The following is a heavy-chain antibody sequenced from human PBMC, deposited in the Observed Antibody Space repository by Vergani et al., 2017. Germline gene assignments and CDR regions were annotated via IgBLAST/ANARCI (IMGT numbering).Heavy chain of an antibody. CDR3: ARDRGYYDILTGYYPEGWFDP. CDR2: IYYSGST. D-gene: IGHD3-9*01. J-gene: IGHJ5*02. Sequence: QLQLQESGPGLVKPSETLSLTCTVSGGSISSSSYYWGWIRQPPGKGLEWIGSIYYSGSTYYNPSLKSRVTISVDTSKNQVALKLSSVTAADTAVYYCARDRGYYDILTGYYPEGWFDPWGQGTLVTVSS. CDR1: GGSISSSSYY. V-gene: IGHV4-39*07.